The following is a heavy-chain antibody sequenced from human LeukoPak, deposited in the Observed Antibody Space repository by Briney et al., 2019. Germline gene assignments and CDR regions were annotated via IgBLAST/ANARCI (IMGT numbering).Heavy chain of an antibody. CDR1: GGSISSYY. D-gene: IGHD2-2*01. CDR3: ARVHFSSTSCCHGNWFDP. J-gene: IGHJ5*02. V-gene: IGHV4-59*01. CDR2: IYYSGST. Sequence: SETLSLTCTVSGGSISSYYWSWIRQPPGKGLEWIGYIYYSGSTNYNPSLKSRVTISVDTSKNQFSLKLSSVTAADTAVYYCARVHFSSTSCCHGNWFDPWGQGTLVTVSS.